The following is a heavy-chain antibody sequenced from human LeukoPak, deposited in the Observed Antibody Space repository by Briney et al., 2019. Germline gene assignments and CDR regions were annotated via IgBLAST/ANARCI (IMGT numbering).Heavy chain of an antibody. J-gene: IGHJ3*02. CDR3: ASPHSSGYPYDAFDI. CDR1: GYTFTSYG. Sequence: ASVKVSCKASGYTFTSYGISWVRQAPGQGLEWMRWINPNSGGTNYAQKFQGRVTMTRDTSISTAYMELSRLRPDDTAVYYCASPHSSGYPYDAFDIWGQGTMVTVSS. D-gene: IGHD3-22*01. V-gene: IGHV1-2*02. CDR2: INPNSGGT.